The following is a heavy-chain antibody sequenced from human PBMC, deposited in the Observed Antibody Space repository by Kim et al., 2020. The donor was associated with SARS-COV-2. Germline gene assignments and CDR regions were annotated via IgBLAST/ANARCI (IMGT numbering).Heavy chain of an antibody. CDR2: IVVGSGNT. J-gene: IGHJ4*02. CDR3: SWELLRGDFDY. CDR1: GFTFTSSA. D-gene: IGHD1-26*01. Sequence: SVKVSCKASGFTFTSSAVQWVRQARGQRLEWIGWIVVGSGNTNYAQKFQERVTITRDMSTSTAYMELSSLRSEDTAVYYCSWELLRGDFDYWGQGTLVTVSS. V-gene: IGHV1-58*01.